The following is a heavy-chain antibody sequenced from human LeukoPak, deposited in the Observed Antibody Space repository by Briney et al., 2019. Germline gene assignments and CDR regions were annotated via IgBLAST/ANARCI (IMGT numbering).Heavy chain of an antibody. D-gene: IGHD6-25*01. CDR3: ARDAAARSNL. Sequence: SETLSLTCTVSGGSISGHHWSWIRQPPGKGLEWIGYISYDDGGTEYNPSLESRVTISVDTSKNQFSLHLNSVTAADTAIYYCARDAAARSNLWGRGTLVTVAS. V-gene: IGHV4-59*11. J-gene: IGHJ2*01. CDR1: GGSISGHH. CDR2: ISYDDGGT.